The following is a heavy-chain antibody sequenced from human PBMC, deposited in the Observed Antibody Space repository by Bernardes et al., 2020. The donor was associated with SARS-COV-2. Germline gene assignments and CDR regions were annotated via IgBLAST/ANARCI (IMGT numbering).Heavy chain of an antibody. Sequence: GGSLRLSCAASGFTFSSYGMHWVRQAPGKGLEWVAVIWYDGSNKYYADSVKGRFTISRDNSKNTLYLQMNSLRAEDTAVYYCAGVNGPYSGMDVWGQGTTVT. CDR1: GFTFSSYG. J-gene: IGHJ6*02. V-gene: IGHV3-33*01. D-gene: IGHD2-21*01. CDR2: IWYDGSNK. CDR3: AGVNGPYSGMDV.